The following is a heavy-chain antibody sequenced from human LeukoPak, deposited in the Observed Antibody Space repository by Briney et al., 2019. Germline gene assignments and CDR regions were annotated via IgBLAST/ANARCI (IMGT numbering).Heavy chain of an antibody. J-gene: IGHJ3*02. CDR1: GYTFTSYG. CDR3: ARELYDSSGYYYFVNAFDI. V-gene: IGHV1-18*01. D-gene: IGHD3-22*01. CDR2: ISAYNGNT. Sequence: GASVKVSCKASGYTFTSYGISWVRQAPGKGLEWMGWISAYNGNTNYAQKLQGRVTMTTDTSTSTAYMELRSLRSDDTAVYYCARELYDSSGYYYFVNAFDIWGQGTMVTVSS.